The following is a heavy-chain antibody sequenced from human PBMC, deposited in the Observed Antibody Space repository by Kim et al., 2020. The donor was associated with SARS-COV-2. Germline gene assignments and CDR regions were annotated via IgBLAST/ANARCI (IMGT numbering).Heavy chain of an antibody. Sequence: GGSLRLSCAASGFTFSSYSMNWVRQAPGKGLEWVSFISSSSSYIYYADSVKGRFTISRDNAKNSLYLQMNSLRAEDTAVYYCARDRGKSTISYYYYGMDVWGQGTTVTVSS. CDR2: ISSSSSYI. D-gene: IGHD5-12*01. CDR3: ARDRGKSTISYYYYGMDV. J-gene: IGHJ6*02. V-gene: IGHV3-21*01. CDR1: GFTFSSYS.